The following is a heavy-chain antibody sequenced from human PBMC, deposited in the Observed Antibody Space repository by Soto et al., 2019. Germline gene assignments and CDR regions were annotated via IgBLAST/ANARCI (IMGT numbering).Heavy chain of an antibody. D-gene: IGHD2-2*01. V-gene: IGHV4-59*01. Sequence: SETLSLTCTVSGGSTSSYYWSWIRQPPGKGLEWIGYIYYIGGTNYNPSLKSRVTISVDTSKNQFSLKLSSVTAADTAVYYCARGLRRQLLNWFDPWGQGTLVTVSS. CDR1: GGSTSSYY. J-gene: IGHJ5*02. CDR3: ARGLRRQLLNWFDP. CDR2: IYYIGGT.